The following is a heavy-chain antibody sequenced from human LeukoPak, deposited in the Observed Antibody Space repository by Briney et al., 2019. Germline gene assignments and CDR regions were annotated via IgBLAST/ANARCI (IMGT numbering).Heavy chain of an antibody. Sequence: PGGSLRLSCAASGFTFSSFGMNWVRQAPGKGLEWVSYISSSSSTIHYADSVKGRFTISRDNAKNSLYLQMNSLRAEDTAVYYCARDTGGRGWFDPWGQGTLVTVSS. CDR2: ISSSSSTI. CDR3: ARDTGGRGWFDP. CDR1: GFTFSSFG. D-gene: IGHD2-8*02. V-gene: IGHV3-48*01. J-gene: IGHJ5*02.